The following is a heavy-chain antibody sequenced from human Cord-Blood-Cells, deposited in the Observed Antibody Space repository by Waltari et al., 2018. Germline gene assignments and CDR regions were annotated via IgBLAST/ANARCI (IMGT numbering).Heavy chain of an antibody. V-gene: IGHV1-3*01. Sequence: QVQLVQSGAAVKKPGASVQVSCKASGYTFTSYAMHWVRQAPGQRLEWMGWINAGNGNTKYSQKFQGRVTITRDTSASTAYMELSSLRSEDTAVYYCARLEAYSSGWSYFDYWGQGTLVTVSS. CDR2: INAGNGNT. D-gene: IGHD6-19*01. CDR1: GYTFTSYA. CDR3: ARLEAYSSGWSYFDY. J-gene: IGHJ4*02.